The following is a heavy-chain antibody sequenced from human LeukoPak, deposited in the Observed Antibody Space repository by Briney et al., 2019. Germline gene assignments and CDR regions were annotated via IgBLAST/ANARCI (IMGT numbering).Heavy chain of an antibody. V-gene: IGHV4-59*08. D-gene: IGHD5-24*01. CDR3: ARKMAGGGVFDY. CDR1: GGSISSYY. J-gene: IGHJ4*02. CDR2: IYYSGST. Sequence: SETLSLTCTVSGGSISSYYWSWIRQPPGKGLEWIGYIYYSGSTNYNPSLKSRVTISVDTSKNRFSLKLSSVTAADTAVYYCARKMAGGGVFDYWGQGTLVTVSS.